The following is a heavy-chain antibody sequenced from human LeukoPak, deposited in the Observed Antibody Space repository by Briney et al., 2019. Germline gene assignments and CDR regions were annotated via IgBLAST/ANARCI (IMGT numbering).Heavy chain of an antibody. D-gene: IGHD5-18*01. CDR3: ARDQPIGYSYGYPFDN. CDR1: GFTFSDYY. V-gene: IGHV3-11*04. CDR2: IIRSGRTI. Sequence: GGSLRLSCAASGFTFSDYYMSWTRKAPGKGREGFSYIIRSGRTIYYADSVKGRFTISRDNAKNSLYLQMNRLRVEDTAVYYCARDQPIGYSYGYPFDNWGQGTLVTVSS. J-gene: IGHJ4*02.